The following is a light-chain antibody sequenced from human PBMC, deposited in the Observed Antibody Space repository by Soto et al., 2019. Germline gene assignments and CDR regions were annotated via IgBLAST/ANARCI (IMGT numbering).Light chain of an antibody. CDR2: DAS. CDR3: QQYNSYSGT. CDR1: QSISSW. V-gene: IGKV1-5*01. Sequence: DIQMTQSPSTLSASVGDRVTITCRASQSISSWLAWDQQKPGKAPKLLIYDASSLESGVPSRFSGSGSGTESTLTISSLQPDDFATYYCQQYNSYSGTFGQGTKVDIK. J-gene: IGKJ1*01.